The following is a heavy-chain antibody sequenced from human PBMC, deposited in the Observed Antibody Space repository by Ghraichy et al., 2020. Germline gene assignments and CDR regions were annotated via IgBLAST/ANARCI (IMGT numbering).Heavy chain of an antibody. J-gene: IGHJ2*01. D-gene: IGHD4-23*01. Sequence: GGSLRLSCAASGFTFSSYAMSWVRQAPGKGLEWVSAISGSGGSTYYADSVKGRFTISRDNSKNTLYLQMNSLRAEDTAVYYCASSLMTTVLTGTSYWYFDLWGRGTLVTVSS. CDR2: ISGSGGST. CDR3: ASSLMTTVLTGTSYWYFDL. V-gene: IGHV3-23*01. CDR1: GFTFSSYA.